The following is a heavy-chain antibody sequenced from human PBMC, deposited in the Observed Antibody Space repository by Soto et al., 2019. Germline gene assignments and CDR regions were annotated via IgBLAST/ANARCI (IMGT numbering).Heavy chain of an antibody. CDR2: INHSGST. CDR3: ARDEDIVVVPAAPIAFDI. V-gene: IGHV4-34*01. Sequence: QVQLQQWGAGLLKPSETLSLTCAVYGGSFSGYYWSWIRQPPGKGLEWIGEINHSGSTNYNPSLKSRVTISVDTSKNQFSLKLSSVTAADTAVYYCARDEDIVVVPAAPIAFDIWGQGTMVTVSS. J-gene: IGHJ3*02. D-gene: IGHD2-2*01. CDR1: GGSFSGYY.